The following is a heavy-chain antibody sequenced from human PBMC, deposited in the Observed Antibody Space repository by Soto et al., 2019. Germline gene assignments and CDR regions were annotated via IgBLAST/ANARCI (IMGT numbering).Heavy chain of an antibody. V-gene: IGHV4-30-4*01. Sequence: QVQLQESGPGVVKPSQTLSLTCTFSGGSITDGDYYWSWFRQPPGKGLEWVGHIYYSGSTNYNPSLMSRSSISRYTSKNQFALKLNSVTAADTAIYYCARDAWGEYYDTWGSFQHLYFDLWGRGTLVTVSS. J-gene: IGHJ2*01. CDR2: IYYSGST. CDR3: ARDAWGEYYDTWGSFQHLYFDL. D-gene: IGHD3-16*01. CDR1: GGSITDGDYY.